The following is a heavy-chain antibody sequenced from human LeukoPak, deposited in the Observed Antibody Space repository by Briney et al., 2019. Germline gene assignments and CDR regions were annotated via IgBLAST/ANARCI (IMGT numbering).Heavy chain of an antibody. J-gene: IGHJ4*02. CDR2: ISWNSGSI. V-gene: IGHV3-9*03. Sequence: SLKISCAASGFTFDDYAMHWVRQAPGKGLEWVSGISWNSGSIGYADPVKGRFTISRDNAKNSLYLQMNSLRAEDMALYYCAKAGPPLDYGDYFDYWGQGTLVTVSS. CDR1: GFTFDDYA. CDR3: AKAGPPLDYGDYFDY. D-gene: IGHD4-17*01.